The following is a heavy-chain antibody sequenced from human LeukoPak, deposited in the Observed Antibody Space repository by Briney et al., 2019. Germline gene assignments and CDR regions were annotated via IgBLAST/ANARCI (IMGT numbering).Heavy chain of an antibody. CDR2: IYSGGST. V-gene: IGHV3-66*02. CDR3: AREMTTVVNTGNYYYYYYMDV. D-gene: IGHD4-23*01. Sequence: GGFLRLSCAASGFTVSSNYMSWVRQAPGKGLEWVSVIYSGGSTYYADSVKGRFTISRDNSKNTLYLQMNSLRAEDTAVYYCAREMTTVVNTGNYYYYYYMDVWGKGTTVTVSS. CDR1: GFTVSSNY. J-gene: IGHJ6*03.